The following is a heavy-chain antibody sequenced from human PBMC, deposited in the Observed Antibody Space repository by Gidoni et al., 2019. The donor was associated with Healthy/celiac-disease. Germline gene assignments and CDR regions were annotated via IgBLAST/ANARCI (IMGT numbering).Heavy chain of an antibody. V-gene: IGHV3-33*01. J-gene: IGHJ4*02. D-gene: IGHD6-19*01. Sequence: QVQLVESGGGVVQPGLSLRLSCAASGFTFNSYGVHWVRRAPGKGLEWVEVIWYDGSDKYYAQSVKGRFTISRDNSKNTLYLKMNSLRAEDTAVYYCARDRGRQWLETGLDYWGQGALVTVSS. CDR2: IWYDGSDK. CDR3: ARDRGRQWLETGLDY. CDR1: GFTFNSYG.